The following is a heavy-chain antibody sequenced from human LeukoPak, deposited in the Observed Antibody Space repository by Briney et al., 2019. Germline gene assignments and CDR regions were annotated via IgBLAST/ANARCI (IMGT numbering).Heavy chain of an antibody. CDR2: ISSSGSTI. D-gene: IGHD3-22*01. Sequence: GGSLRLSCAASGFTFSDYYMSWIRQAPGKGLEWVSYISSSGSTIYYADSVKGRFTISRDNAKNSLSLQMNSLRAGDTAVYYCARSKYYYYDSSGYYFDYWGQGTLVTVSS. V-gene: IGHV3-11*01. CDR1: GFTFSDYY. J-gene: IGHJ4*02. CDR3: ARSKYYYYDSSGYYFDY.